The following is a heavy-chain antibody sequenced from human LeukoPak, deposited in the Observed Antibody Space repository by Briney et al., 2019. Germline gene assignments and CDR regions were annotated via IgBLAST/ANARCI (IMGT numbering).Heavy chain of an antibody. D-gene: IGHD6-6*01. CDR2: IIPIFGTA. CDR1: GGTFSSYA. J-gene: IGHJ6*03. CDR3: ARVASSYSSSSLPYYYYYYMDV. V-gene: IGHV1-69*05. Sequence: GSSVKVSCKASGGTFSSYAISWVGQAPGQGLEWMGGIIPIFGTANYAQKFQGRVTITTDESTSTAYMELSSLRSEDTAVYYCARVASSYSSSSLPYYYYYYMDVWRKGTTVTVSS.